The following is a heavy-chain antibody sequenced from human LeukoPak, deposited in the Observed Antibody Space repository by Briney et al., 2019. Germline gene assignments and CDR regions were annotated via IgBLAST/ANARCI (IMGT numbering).Heavy chain of an antibody. D-gene: IGHD3-16*01. CDR3: ARARYGGYYYYYMDV. CDR2: IRSSGDST. CDR1: GFTSSNYG. J-gene: IGHJ6*03. Sequence: PGGSLRLSCAASGFTSSNYGMSWVRQAPGKGLEWVSSIRSSGDSTYYADSAKGRFTISRDNSKNTLFLQMNSLRAEDTAVYYCARARYGGYYYYYMDVWGKGTTVTISS. V-gene: IGHV3-23*01.